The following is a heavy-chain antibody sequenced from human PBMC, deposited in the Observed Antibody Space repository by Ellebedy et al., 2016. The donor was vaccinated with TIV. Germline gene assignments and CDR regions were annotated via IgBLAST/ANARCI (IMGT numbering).Heavy chain of an antibody. V-gene: IGHV3-21*06. CDR2: VSRGREA. CDR3: SRDGREWSRDC. J-gene: IGHJ4*02. D-gene: IGHD3-3*01. Sequence: GGSLRLXXAASGFTFSIFGMTWVRQRPGKGLGWVATVSRGREAYYADPFKGRFFISRDNDLNSVFLQLNNLRVEDTAVYYCSRDGREWSRDCWGQGTLVTVSS. CDR1: GFTFSIFG.